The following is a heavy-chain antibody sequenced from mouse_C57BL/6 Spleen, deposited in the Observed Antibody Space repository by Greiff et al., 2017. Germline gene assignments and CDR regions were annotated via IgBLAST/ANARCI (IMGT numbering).Heavy chain of an antibody. V-gene: IGHV1-59*01. D-gene: IGHD1-1*01. CDR2: IDPSDSYT. CDR3: ARYPHYYGSRGFDY. CDR1: GYTFTSYW. Sequence: QVQLKQPGAELVRPGTSVKLSCKASGYTFTSYWMHWVKQRPGQGLEWIGVIDPSDSYTNYNQKFKGKATLTVDTSSSTAYMQLSSLTSEDSAVYYCARYPHYYGSRGFDYWGQGTTLTVSS. J-gene: IGHJ2*01.